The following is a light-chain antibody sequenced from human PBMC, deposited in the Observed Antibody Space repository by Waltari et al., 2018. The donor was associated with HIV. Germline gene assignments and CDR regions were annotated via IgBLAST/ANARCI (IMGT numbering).Light chain of an antibody. CDR1: RTDVGTYNL. J-gene: IGLJ1*01. Sequence: QSALTQPASVSGSPGQSINLSCTGTRTDVGTYNLVSWYQQHPGKAPKLIIYEVTKRPSGVSNRFSGSKAGNTASLTISGLQADDEADYYCCSYVGSNTFFGTGTKVTVL. V-gene: IGLV2-23*02. CDR3: CSYVGSNTF. CDR2: EVT.